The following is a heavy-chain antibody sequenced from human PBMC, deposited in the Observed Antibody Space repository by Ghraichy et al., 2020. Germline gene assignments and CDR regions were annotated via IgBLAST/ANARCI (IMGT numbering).Heavy chain of an antibody. D-gene: IGHD5-18*01. CDR1: GGSIRSYY. Sequence: SGTLSLTCTVSGGSIRSYYWSWIRHPPGKGLEWIGYVYYNGNTDYSPSLKSRATISVDTSKNQFSLRLTSVTAADTAVYYCARRGRGYSLYFYGLDIWGQGTTVTVSS. V-gene: IGHV4-59*08. J-gene: IGHJ6*02. CDR3: ARRGRGYSLYFYGLDI. CDR2: VYYNGNT.